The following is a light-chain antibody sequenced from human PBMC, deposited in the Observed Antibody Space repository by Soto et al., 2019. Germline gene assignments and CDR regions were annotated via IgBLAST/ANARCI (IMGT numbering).Light chain of an antibody. CDR1: QSVSSNY. CDR3: QQYGSSPWT. V-gene: IGKV3-20*01. CDR2: GAS. J-gene: IGKJ1*01. Sequence: EIVLTQSPGTLSLSPGERVTLSCRASQSVSSNYLAWYQQKPGQAPRLLIYGASSRATGISDRFSGRGSGTDFTLTISRLEPEDCAVYYCQQYGSSPWTFGQGTKVEIQ.